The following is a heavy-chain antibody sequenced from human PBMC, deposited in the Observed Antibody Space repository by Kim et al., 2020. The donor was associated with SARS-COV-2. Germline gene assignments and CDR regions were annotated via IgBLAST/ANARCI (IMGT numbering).Heavy chain of an antibody. J-gene: IGHJ4*02. Sequence: GSTNYNPSLKSRVTISVDTSKNQFSLKLSSVTAADTAVYYCAGGPYYFDYWGQGTLVTVSS. CDR3: AGGPYYFDY. CDR2: GST. V-gene: IGHV4-34*01.